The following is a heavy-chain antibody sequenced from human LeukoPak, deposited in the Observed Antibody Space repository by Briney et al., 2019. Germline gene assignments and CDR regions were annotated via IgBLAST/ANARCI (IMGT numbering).Heavy chain of an antibody. CDR2: IYYTGNT. D-gene: IGHD3-16*02. J-gene: IGHJ5*02. V-gene: IGHV4-59*01. Sequence: GSLRLSCAASGFTFSTYAMSWVRQAPGRGLEWIGYIYYTGNTNYNPSLKSRVTISIDTSKNQFSLKLSSVTAADTAMYYCARLYNHNWFDPWGQGTLVTVSS. CDR3: ARLYNHNWFDP. CDR1: GFTFSTYA.